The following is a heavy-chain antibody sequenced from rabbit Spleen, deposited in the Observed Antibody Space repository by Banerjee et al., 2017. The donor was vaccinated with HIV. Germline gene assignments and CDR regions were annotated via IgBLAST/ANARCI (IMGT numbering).Heavy chain of an antibody. Sequence: QSLEESGGGLVQPEGSLALTCKASGFSFSSSDYICWVRQAPGKGLEWISCIAGSSSGFTYSATWAKGRFTISKTSSTTVDLKTTSLTAADTATYFCARERIDSLNMEFSLWGQGTLVTVS. D-gene: IGHD2-1*01. CDR1: GFSFSSSDY. V-gene: IGHV1S40*01. CDR3: ARERIDSLNMEFSL. J-gene: IGHJ4*01. CDR2: IAGSSSGFT.